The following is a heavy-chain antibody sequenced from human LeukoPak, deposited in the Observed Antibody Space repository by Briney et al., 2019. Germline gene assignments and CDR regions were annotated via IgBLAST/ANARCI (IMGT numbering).Heavy chain of an antibody. CDR2: IDWDDDK. Sequence: SGPALVKPTQTLTLTCTFSGFSLSTRGMCVSWIRQPPGKALEWLARIDWDDDKYYSTSLKTRLTISKDTSKNQVVLTMTNIDPVDTATYYCARTRSVGATNWFDPWGQGTLVTVSS. V-gene: IGHV2-70*11. D-gene: IGHD1-26*01. CDR1: GFSLSTRGMC. J-gene: IGHJ5*02. CDR3: ARTRSVGATNWFDP.